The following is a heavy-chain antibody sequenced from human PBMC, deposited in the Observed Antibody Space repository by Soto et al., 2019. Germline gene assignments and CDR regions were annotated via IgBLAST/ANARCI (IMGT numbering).Heavy chain of an antibody. CDR1: GFTFSSYW. D-gene: IGHD5-18*01. CDR2: INSDGSST. Sequence: EVQLVESGGGLVQPGGSLRLSCAASGFTFSSYWMHWVRQAPGKGLVWVSRINSDGSSTSYADSVKGRFTISRDNAKNTLYLQMNSLNAEDTAVYYCARLLQLWLGGGFDYWGQGTLVTVSS. J-gene: IGHJ4*02. CDR3: ARLLQLWLGGGFDY. V-gene: IGHV3-74*01.